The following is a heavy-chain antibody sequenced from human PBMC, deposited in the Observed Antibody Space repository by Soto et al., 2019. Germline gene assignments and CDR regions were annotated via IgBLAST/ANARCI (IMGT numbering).Heavy chain of an antibody. CDR2: IKRNTDSGTT. D-gene: IGHD2-15*01. Sequence: EVQLVESGGGLVKPGGSLRLSCAASGFTFNNAWMSWVRQAPGKGLEWVGRIKRNTDSGTTDYAAPVKGRFVISRDDSKNTLYLQMNSLKTEDTAVYFCTTDTLGYCSGGSCYRDYFDHWGQGTLVTVSS. CDR1: GFTFNNAW. V-gene: IGHV3-15*01. J-gene: IGHJ4*02. CDR3: TTDTLGYCSGGSCYRDYFDH.